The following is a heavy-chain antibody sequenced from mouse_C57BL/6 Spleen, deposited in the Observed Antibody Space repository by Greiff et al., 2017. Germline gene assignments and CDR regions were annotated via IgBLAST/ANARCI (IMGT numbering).Heavy chain of an antibody. CDR3: TPPYYGFAY. D-gene: IGHD2-10*01. V-gene: IGHV14-4*01. Sequence: EVQLQQSGAELVRPGASVKLSCTASGFNIKDDYMHWVKQRPEQGLEWIGWIDPANGDTEYASKFQGKATIPADTSSNTAYLQLSSLTSEDTSVYYCTPPYYGFAYWGQGTLVTVSA. J-gene: IGHJ3*01. CDR2: IDPANGDT. CDR1: GFNIKDDY.